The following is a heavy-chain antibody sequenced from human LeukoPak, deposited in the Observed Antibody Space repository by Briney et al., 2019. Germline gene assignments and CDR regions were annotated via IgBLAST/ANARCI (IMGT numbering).Heavy chain of an antibody. Sequence: GASVTVSCTASGYTFTSYGISWVRQAPGQGLEWMGWISAYNGNTNYAQKLQGRVTMTTDTSTSTAYMELRSLRSDDTAVYYCASGYSYGSYYYYGMDVWGQGTTVTVSS. CDR1: GYTFTSYG. CDR3: ASGYSYGSYYYYGMDV. CDR2: ISAYNGNT. V-gene: IGHV1-18*01. J-gene: IGHJ6*02. D-gene: IGHD5-18*01.